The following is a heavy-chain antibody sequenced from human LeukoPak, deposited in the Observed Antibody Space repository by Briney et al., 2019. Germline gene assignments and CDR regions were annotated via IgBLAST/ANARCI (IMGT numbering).Heavy chain of an antibody. CDR2: ISWNRGSI. CDR3: AKGYCSSISCHADY. Sequence: PGGSLRLSCAASGFTFDDYAMHWVRQAPGKGLEWVSGISWNRGSIGYADSVKGRFTISRDSAKMSLYLQMNSLRAEDTALYYCAKGYCSSISCHADYWGQGTLVTASS. V-gene: IGHV3-9*01. J-gene: IGHJ4*02. D-gene: IGHD2-2*01. CDR1: GFTFDDYA.